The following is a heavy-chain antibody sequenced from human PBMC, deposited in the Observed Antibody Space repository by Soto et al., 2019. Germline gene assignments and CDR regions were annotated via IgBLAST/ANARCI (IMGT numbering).Heavy chain of an antibody. J-gene: IGHJ4*02. CDR2: IWYDVSNK. V-gene: IGHV3-33*01. D-gene: IGHD3-3*02. CDR1: GFTFSIYG. CDR3: ARAVSRGYYFDY. Sequence: QVQLVESGGGVVQPGRSLRLSCAASGFTFSIYGIHWVRQAPGKGLEWVAGIWYDVSNKYYAYSVKGRFTISRDNSKNTLYLQMNSLRAEDTAVYYCARAVSRGYYFDYWGQGTLVTVSS.